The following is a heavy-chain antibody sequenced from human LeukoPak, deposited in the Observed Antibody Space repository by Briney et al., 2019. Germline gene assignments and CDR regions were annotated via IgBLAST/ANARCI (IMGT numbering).Heavy chain of an antibody. Sequence: ASVKVSCKASGGTFSSYAISWVRQAPGQGLEWMGGIIPIFGTANYAQKFQGRVTITADESTSTAYMELSSLRSEDTAVYYCARAAYSRSYSAGYLGQGTLVTVSS. D-gene: IGHD6-6*01. V-gene: IGHV1-69*13. J-gene: IGHJ4*02. CDR2: IIPIFGTA. CDR3: ARAAYSRSYSAGY. CDR1: GGTFSSYA.